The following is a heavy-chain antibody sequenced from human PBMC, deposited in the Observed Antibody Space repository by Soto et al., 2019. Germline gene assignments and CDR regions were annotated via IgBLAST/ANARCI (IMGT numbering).Heavy chain of an antibody. CDR3: ADRFLSGVGDS. CDR2: IYWDDDK. J-gene: IGHJ4*02. Sequence: QITLKESGPTLVKPTQTLTLTCTFSGFSFSTNGVGVAWIRQPPGGALEWLALIYWDDDKKYNPSLRSRLSITRDTSKTPALCTMSNMDPVDTATYYCADRFLSGVGDSWGPGTLVNVSS. D-gene: IGHD3-3*01. V-gene: IGHV2-5*02. CDR1: GFSFSTNGVG.